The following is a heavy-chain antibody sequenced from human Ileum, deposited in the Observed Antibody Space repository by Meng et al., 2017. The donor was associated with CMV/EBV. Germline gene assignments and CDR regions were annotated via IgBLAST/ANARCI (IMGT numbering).Heavy chain of an antibody. CDR3: ARSRGIVVVPAAIGGWFDP. J-gene: IGHJ5*02. CDR1: FTIYG. CDR2: ISAYNGNT. V-gene: IGHV1-18*01. D-gene: IGHD2-2*02. Sequence: FTIYGISWVRQVPGKGLEWMGWISAYNGNTNDAQKIQGRITMTTDTNTSTDYMELRSLRSDDTAVYYCARSRGIVVVPAAIGGWFDPWGQGTLVTVSS.